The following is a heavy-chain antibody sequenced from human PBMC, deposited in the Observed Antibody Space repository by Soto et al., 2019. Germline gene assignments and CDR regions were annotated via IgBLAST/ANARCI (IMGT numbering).Heavy chain of an antibody. D-gene: IGHD6-6*01. CDR3: ARLGSSSYHHYFDY. CDR2: ISGSGGST. J-gene: IGHJ4*02. V-gene: IGHV3-23*01. Sequence: GGSLRLSCAASGFTFSSYAMSWVRQAPGKGLEWVSAISGSGGSTYYADSVKGRFTISRDNSKNTLYLQMNSLKASDTAMYYCARLGSSSYHHYFDYWGQGTLVTVSS. CDR1: GFTFSSYA.